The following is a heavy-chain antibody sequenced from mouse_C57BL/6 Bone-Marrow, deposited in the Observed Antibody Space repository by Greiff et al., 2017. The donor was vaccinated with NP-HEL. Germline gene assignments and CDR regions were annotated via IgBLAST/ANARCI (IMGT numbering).Heavy chain of an antibody. CDR2: INPSSGYT. CDR1: GYTFTSYT. Sequence: QVHVKQSGAELARPGASVKMSCKASGYTFTSYTMHWVKQRPGQGLEWIGYINPSSGYTKYNQKFKDKATLTADKSSSTAYMQLSSLTSEDSAVYYCARLGSSPAWFAYWGQGTLVTVSA. J-gene: IGHJ3*01. V-gene: IGHV1-4*01. D-gene: IGHD1-1*01. CDR3: ARLGSSPAWFAY.